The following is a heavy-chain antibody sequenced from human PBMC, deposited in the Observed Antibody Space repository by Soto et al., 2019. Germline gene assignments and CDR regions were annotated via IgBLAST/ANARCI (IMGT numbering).Heavy chain of an antibody. V-gene: IGHV4-31*02. CDR2: IYYSGIT. J-gene: IGHJ4*02. CDR3: AREPLD. Sequence: WTWIRQHPGKGLEWIGYIYYSGITYYNPSLKSRVTISVDTSKNQFSLQRSSVTAAETAVYYCAREPLDWGQGTLVTVSS.